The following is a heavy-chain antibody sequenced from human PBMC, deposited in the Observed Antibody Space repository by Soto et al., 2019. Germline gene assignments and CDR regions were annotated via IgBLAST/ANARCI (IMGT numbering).Heavy chain of an antibody. J-gene: IGHJ5*02. V-gene: IGHV4-39*01. CDR3: ASGLPGIAAAATGCFDP. D-gene: IGHD6-13*01. Sequence: PSETLSLTCSVSGASISSSSYYWGWLRQPPGKGLEWIGSIYYSGSTYYNPSLKSRVTISVDTSKNQFSLKLSSVTAADTAVYYCASGLPGIAAAATGCFDPWVQVTLVTVS. CDR2: IYYSGST. CDR1: GASISSSSYY.